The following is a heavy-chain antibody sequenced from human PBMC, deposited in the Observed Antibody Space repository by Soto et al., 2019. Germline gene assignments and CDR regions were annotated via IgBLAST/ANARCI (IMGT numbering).Heavy chain of an antibody. J-gene: IGHJ6*03. Sequence: PSETLSLTCTVSGGSISSYYWSWIRQPPGKGLKWIGYIYYSGSTNYNPSLKSRVTISVDTSKNQFSLKLSSVTAADTAVYYCARVGFLEWLLSPHYYYYMDVWGKGTTVTVSS. CDR2: IYYSGST. D-gene: IGHD3-3*02. V-gene: IGHV4-59*01. CDR1: GGSISSYY. CDR3: ARVGFLEWLLSPHYYYYMDV.